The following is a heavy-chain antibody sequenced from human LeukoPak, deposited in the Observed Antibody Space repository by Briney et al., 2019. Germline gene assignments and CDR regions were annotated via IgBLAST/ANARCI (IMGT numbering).Heavy chain of an antibody. CDR1: GDSVSSNSVT. J-gene: IGHJ5*02. D-gene: IGHD2-2*01. V-gene: IGHV6-1*01. Sequence: QTLSLTCAISGDSVSSNSVTWNWIRQSPSRGLEWLGRTYYRSTWYNDYAVSVRGRITVNPDTSKNQFSLHLNSVTPEDTAVYYCARRLTQYDCFDPWGQGILVTVPS. CDR2: TYYRSTWYN. CDR3: ARRLTQYDCFDP.